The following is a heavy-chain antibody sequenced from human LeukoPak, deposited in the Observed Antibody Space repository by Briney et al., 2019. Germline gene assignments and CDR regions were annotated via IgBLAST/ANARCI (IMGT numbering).Heavy chain of an antibody. CDR3: APGTVRGWFDP. D-gene: IGHD4-17*01. J-gene: IGHJ5*02. Sequence: GGSLRLSCAASRFTFSSYAMSWVRQAQGKGLEWVATISAGGDTTYYADSVKGRFTISRDNSKNTHYLQMTSLSAEDTAVYYCAPGTVRGWFDPWGQGTLVTVSS. CDR1: RFTFSSYA. CDR2: ISAGGDTT. V-gene: IGHV3-23*01.